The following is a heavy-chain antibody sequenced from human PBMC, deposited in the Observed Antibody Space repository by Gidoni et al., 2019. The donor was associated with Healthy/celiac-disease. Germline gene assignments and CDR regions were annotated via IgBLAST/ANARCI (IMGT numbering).Heavy chain of an antibody. V-gene: IGHV1-46*03. J-gene: IGHJ5*02. CDR2: INPSGGST. D-gene: IGHD4-4*01. CDR1: GYTFTSYY. Sequence: QVQLVQSGAEVKKPGASVKVSCKASGYTFTSYYMHWVRQAPGQGLEWMGLINPSGGSTSYAQKFQGRVTMTRDTSTSTVYMELSSLRSEDTAVYYCARDLTTVTGWFDPWGQGTLVTVSS. CDR3: ARDLTTVTGWFDP.